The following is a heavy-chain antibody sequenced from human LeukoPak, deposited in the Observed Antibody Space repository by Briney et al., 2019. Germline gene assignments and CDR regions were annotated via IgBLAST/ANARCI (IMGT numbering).Heavy chain of an antibody. Sequence: ASVKVSCKASGYTFTSYYMHWVRQAPGQGLEWMGWINPNTGGTNYAQKFQGRVTMTRDTSISTAYMELSRLRSDDTAIYYCARVSHYYDSSGWSYWGQGTLVTVSS. D-gene: IGHD3-22*01. V-gene: IGHV1-2*02. CDR1: GYTFTSYY. CDR2: INPNTGGT. CDR3: ARVSHYYDSSGWSY. J-gene: IGHJ4*02.